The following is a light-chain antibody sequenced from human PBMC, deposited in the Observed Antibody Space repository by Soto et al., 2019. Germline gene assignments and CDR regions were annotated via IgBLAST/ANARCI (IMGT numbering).Light chain of an antibody. CDR2: GAS. J-gene: IGKJ1*01. CDR1: QTVGSTY. V-gene: IGKV3-20*01. Sequence: EIVLTQSPGTLSLSPGERATLSCRASQTVGSTYLAWYQHKPGQTPRLLIYGASSRATDIPDRFSGSGSGTDFTLTIARLEPEDFAVYYCQQFDNSPWTFGQGTKADI. CDR3: QQFDNSPWT.